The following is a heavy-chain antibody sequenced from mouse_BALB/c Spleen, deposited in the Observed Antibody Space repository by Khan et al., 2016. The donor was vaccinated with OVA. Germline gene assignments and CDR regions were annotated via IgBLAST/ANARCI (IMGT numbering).Heavy chain of an antibody. CDR2: IWSDGST. J-gene: IGHJ4*01. D-gene: IGHD2-10*01. CDR3: ARQPYYHYNIMDY. V-gene: IGHV2-6-1*01. CDR1: GFSLTNYG. Sequence: QVQLKESGPGLVAPSQSLSITCTISGFSLTNYGVHWVRQPPGKGLEWLVVIWSDGSTNYNSALKSRLTIRKDNSKRQVFLKMNSLQTDDTAMYFCARQPYYHYNIMDYWGQGTSVTVSS.